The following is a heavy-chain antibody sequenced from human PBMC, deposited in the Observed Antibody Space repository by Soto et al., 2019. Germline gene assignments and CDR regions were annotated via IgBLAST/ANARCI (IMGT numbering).Heavy chain of an antibody. J-gene: IGHJ4*02. V-gene: IGHV3-9*01. CDR2: ISWNSGGI. D-gene: IGHD1-7*01. CDR1: GFTFDDYA. Sequence: HPGGSLRLSCAASGFTFDDYAMHWVRQAPGKGLEWVSGISWNSGGIVYADSVKGRFTISRDNAKNSLYLQMNSLRAEDTALYYCAKGRGTGTTFGAHFDYWGQGTLVTVSS. CDR3: AKGRGTGTTFGAHFDY.